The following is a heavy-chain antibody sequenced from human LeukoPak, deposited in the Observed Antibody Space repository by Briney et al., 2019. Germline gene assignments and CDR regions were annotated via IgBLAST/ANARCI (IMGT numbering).Heavy chain of an antibody. J-gene: IGHJ4*02. Sequence: GGSLRLSCAASGFTFSIYSMNWVRQAPGKGLEWVSYIHNSGGTIYYADSVKGRFTISRDNAQNSLFLQMNSLRDEDTAVYYCATAGAGYNFFGLDWGQGTLVTVPS. CDR1: GFTFSIYS. V-gene: IGHV3-48*02. CDR3: ATAGAGYNFFGLD. D-gene: IGHD5-24*01. CDR2: IHNSGGTI.